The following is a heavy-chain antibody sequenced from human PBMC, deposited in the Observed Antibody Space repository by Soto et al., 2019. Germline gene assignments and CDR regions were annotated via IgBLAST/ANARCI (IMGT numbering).Heavy chain of an antibody. CDR3: ARRTGYKLLDS. Sequence: LGESLKISCKGSGYTFTNYWIAWVRQMPGKGPEWMGIIYPGDSDIIYSPSFQGQVTISAAKSISTAYLQWNSLKASDTAMYYCARRTGYKLLDSWGPGTLVTVSS. CDR2: IYPGDSDI. CDR1: GYTFTNYW. J-gene: IGHJ4*02. V-gene: IGHV5-51*01. D-gene: IGHD5-12*01.